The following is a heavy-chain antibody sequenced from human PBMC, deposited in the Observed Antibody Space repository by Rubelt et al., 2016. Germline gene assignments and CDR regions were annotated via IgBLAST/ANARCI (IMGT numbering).Heavy chain of an antibody. Sequence: QVQLVQSGAEVKKPGASVKVSCKASGYTFTSYYMHWVRQAPRQGLEWMGIINPSDGSTSYAQKFQGRVTMTRDTSTGTVYKELSSLRSEDTAVYYCARGPTAAPYYFDYWGQGTLVTVSS. D-gene: IGHD6-13*01. CDR3: ARGPTAAPYYFDY. CDR2: INPSDGST. V-gene: IGHV1-46*01. CDR1: GYTFTSYY. J-gene: IGHJ4*02.